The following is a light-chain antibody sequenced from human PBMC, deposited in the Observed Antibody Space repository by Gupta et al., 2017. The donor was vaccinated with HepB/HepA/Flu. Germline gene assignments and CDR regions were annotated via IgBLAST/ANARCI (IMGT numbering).Light chain of an antibody. CDR1: QSVSSY. V-gene: IGKV3-11*01. Sequence: EIVLTQSPATLSLSPGERATLSCRASQSVSSYLAWYQQKPGQAPRLLIYDASNRATGLPASFSGSGSGTDFTLTISIRDPEDFAVYYCQQRSTWPWTFGQGTKVEIK. CDR3: QQRSTWPWT. CDR2: DAS. J-gene: IGKJ1*01.